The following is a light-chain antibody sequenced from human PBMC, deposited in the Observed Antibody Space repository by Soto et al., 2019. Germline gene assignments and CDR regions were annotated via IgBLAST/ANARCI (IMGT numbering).Light chain of an antibody. CDR1: QSVSSY. CDR2: DAS. Sequence: IVLTQSPATLSLSPGERATLSCRASQSVSSYLAWYQQKPGQAPRLLIYDASNRATGIPDRFSGSGSGTDFTLTISRLEPEDFAVYNCQQYGTSPPTFGQGTKVDI. J-gene: IGKJ1*01. V-gene: IGKV3-20*01. CDR3: QQYGTSPPT.